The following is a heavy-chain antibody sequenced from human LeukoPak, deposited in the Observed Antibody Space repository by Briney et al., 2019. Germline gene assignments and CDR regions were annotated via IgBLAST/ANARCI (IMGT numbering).Heavy chain of an antibody. J-gene: IGHJ6*02. D-gene: IGHD2-2*01. V-gene: IGHV3-23*01. CDR3: AKPIVAAAMVYYYYGMDV. Sequence: GGSLRLSCAASGFTFSSYAMSWVRQAPGKGLEWVSAISGSGGSTYYADSVKGRFTISRDNSKNTLYLQMNSLRAEDTAVYYCAKPIVAAAMVYYYYGMDVWGQGTTVTVSS. CDR2: ISGSGGST. CDR1: GFTFSSYA.